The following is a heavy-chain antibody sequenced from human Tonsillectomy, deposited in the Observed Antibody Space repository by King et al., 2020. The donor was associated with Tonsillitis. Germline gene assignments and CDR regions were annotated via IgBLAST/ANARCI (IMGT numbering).Heavy chain of an antibody. CDR1: GGSINSYY. D-gene: IGHD2-8*01. V-gene: IGHV4-59*01. Sequence: VQLQESGPGLVKPSETLSLTCTVSGGSINSYYWGWIRQPPGRGLEWIGYIYFSGSTKYNPSLKSRLTISVDTSKNPFSLKLSSVTAADTAVYYCARFNDWFDSWGQGTLVTVSS. J-gene: IGHJ5*01. CDR3: ARFNDWFDS. CDR2: IYFSGST.